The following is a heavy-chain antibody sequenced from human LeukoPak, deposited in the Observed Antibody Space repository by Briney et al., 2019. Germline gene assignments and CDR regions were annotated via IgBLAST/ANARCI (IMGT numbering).Heavy chain of an antibody. CDR1: GGSISSYY. CDR3: ARVGGILTGYYYFDY. J-gene: IGHJ4*02. V-gene: IGHV4-4*07. CDR2: IYTSGST. D-gene: IGHD3-9*01. Sequence: SETLSLTCTVSGGSISSYYRSWIRQPAGKGLEWIGRIYTSGSTNYNPSLKSRVTMSVDTSKNQFSLKLSSVTAADTAVYYCARVGGILTGYYYFDYWGQGTLVTVSS.